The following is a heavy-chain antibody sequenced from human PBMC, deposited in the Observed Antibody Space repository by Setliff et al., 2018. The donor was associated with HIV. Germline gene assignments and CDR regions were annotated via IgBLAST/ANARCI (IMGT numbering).Heavy chain of an antibody. D-gene: IGHD5-12*01. J-gene: IGHJ3*02. CDR2: SNPNSGNT. CDR3: ARGGYSGYILDAFDI. CDR1: GYTFRDYG. Sequence: GASVKVSCKASGYTFRDYGVGWVRQAPGQGLEWMGWSNPNSGNTNNAQKFQGRVTMTADTSTSTVYMDLSSLRSGDTAVYFCARGGYSGYILDAFDIWGQGTLVTVSS. V-gene: IGHV1-18*01.